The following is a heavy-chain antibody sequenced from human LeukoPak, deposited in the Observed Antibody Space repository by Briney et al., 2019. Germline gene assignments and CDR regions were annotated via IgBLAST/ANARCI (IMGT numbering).Heavy chain of an antibody. CDR3: ARRRHNFDFYNV. J-gene: IGHJ3*01. Sequence: SETLSLTCTVSGDSIISNIYWWDWVRLPPGKGLEWIGATFYTGRTFYNPSLKSRVTISVDTSKNQFSLDLNSATAADTADYYCARRRHNFDFYNVWGQGTRVLVSS. V-gene: IGHV4-39*01. D-gene: IGHD3/OR15-3a*01. CDR1: GDSIISNIYW. CDR2: TFYTGRT.